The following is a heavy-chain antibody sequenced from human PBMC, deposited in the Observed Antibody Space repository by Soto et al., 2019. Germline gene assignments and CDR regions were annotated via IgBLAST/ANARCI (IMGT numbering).Heavy chain of an antibody. J-gene: IGHJ6*02. D-gene: IGHD2-2*02. CDR1: GGTFSSYA. CDR3: ARINCSSTSCYTSYGMDV. Sequence: QVQLVQSGAEVKKPGSSVKVSCKASGGTFSSYAISWVRQAPGQGLEWMGGIIPIFGTANYAQKFQGRVTITADKSTSTAYMELSSLRSDDTAVYYCARINCSSTSCYTSYGMDVWGQGTTVTVSS. CDR2: IIPIFGTA. V-gene: IGHV1-69*06.